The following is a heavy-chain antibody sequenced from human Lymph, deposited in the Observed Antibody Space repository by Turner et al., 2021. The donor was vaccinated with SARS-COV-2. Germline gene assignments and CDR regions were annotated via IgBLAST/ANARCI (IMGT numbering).Heavy chain of an antibody. V-gene: IGHV1-2*02. J-gene: IGHJ4*02. CDR1: ANTFTGYC. CDR3: VRGESKEVAGNQYFDY. CDR2: ISGNSCST. Sequence: QLQLVQSGTECNTPGASVLVPSAASANTFTGYCMHWVRQVPGQGGEGMGWISGNSCSTSYAQKVSGRGTVTRAASSSTAHMALRRRSADDTDADDYVRGESKEVAGNQYFDYWGQGTLVTVSS. D-gene: IGHD6-19*01.